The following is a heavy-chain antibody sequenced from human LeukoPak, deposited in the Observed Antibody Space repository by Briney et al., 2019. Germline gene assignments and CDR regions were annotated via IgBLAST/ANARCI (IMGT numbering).Heavy chain of an antibody. CDR1: GFTFSNYW. D-gene: IGHD3-10*02. J-gene: IGHJ6*04. Sequence: GGSLRLSCAASGFTFSNYWMSWVRQAPGKGLEWVANIKQDRSEKYYVDSVKGRFTISRDNAKNSLYLQTNSLRAEDTAVYYCAELGITMIGGVWGKGTTVTISS. CDR2: IKQDRSEK. V-gene: IGHV3-7*01. CDR3: AELGITMIGGV.